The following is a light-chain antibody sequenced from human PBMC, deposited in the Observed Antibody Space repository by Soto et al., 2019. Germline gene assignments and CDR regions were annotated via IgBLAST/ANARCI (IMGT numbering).Light chain of an antibody. V-gene: IGKV1-39*01. CDR1: QSIGGF. J-gene: IGKJ4*01. CDR2: AAS. CDR3: QQSYSTPLT. Sequence: DIKMTQSPSSLSVSVGDRVTITCRASQSIGGFLNWYQQKLGKAPKFLIYAASSLQSGVPSRFSGSGSGTDFTLTISSLQPEDVATYYCQQSYSTPLTLGGGTKVDIK.